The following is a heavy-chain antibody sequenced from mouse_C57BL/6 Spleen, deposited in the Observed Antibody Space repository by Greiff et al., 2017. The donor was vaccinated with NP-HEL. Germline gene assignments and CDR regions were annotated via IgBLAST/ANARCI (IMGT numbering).Heavy chain of an antibody. CDR3: ARGTTVRGPFDY. CDR1: GYSITSGYY. Sequence: EVQLQQSGPGLVKPSQSLSLTCSVTGYSITSGYYWNWIRQFPGNQLEWMGYISYDGSNNYIPSLKNRISITRDTSKNQFFLKLNSVTTEDTATYYGARGTTVRGPFDYWGQGTTLTVSS. D-gene: IGHD1-1*01. J-gene: IGHJ2*01. V-gene: IGHV3-6*01. CDR2: ISYDGSN.